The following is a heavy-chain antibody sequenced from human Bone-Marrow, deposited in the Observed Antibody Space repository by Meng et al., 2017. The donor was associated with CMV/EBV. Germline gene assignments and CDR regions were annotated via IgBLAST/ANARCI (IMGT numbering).Heavy chain of an antibody. CDR3: ARAPERNTGPSTLGMDV. J-gene: IGHJ6*02. CDR1: GYTFTGYY. V-gene: IGHV1-18*04. D-gene: IGHD1-1*01. CDR2: ISAYNGNT. Sequence: SVKVSCKASGYTFTGYYIHWVRQAPGQGLEWMGWISAYNGNTNYAQKLQGRVTMTTDTSTSTAYMELSSLRSEDTAVYYCARAPERNTGPSTLGMDVWGQGTTVTVSS.